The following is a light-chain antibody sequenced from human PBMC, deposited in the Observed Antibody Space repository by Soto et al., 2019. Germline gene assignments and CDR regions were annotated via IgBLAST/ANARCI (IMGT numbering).Light chain of an antibody. J-gene: IGLJ3*02. Sequence: QSALTQPPSASGSPGQSVTISCTGTSSDVGGYNYVSWYQQHPGKAPKVMIYDVSERPSGVPDRFSGSKSGNTASLTVSGLQAEDEGDYYCNSYAGNNNWVFGGGTQLTVL. CDR2: DVS. CDR3: NSYAGNNNWV. V-gene: IGLV2-8*01. CDR1: SSDVGGYNY.